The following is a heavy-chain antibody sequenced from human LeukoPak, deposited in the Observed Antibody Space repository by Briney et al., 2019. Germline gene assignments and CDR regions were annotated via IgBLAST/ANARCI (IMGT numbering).Heavy chain of an antibody. CDR2: IYSGGSI. V-gene: IGHV3-53*01. CDR1: GFTFSSYA. J-gene: IGHJ1*01. D-gene: IGHD2-21*02. CDR3: ARTDETAPAEDFQH. Sequence: GGSLRLSCAASGFTFSSYAMHWVRQAPGKGLEWVSVIYSGGSIYYADSVKGRFTISRDNSKNTLYLQMKSLRAEDTAVYYCARTDETAPAEDFQHWGQGTLVTVSS.